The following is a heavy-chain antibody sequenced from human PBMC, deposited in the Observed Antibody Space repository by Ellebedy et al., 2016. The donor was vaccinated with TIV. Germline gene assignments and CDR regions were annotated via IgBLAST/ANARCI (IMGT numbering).Heavy chain of an antibody. CDR3: ANTAMVGGFDY. CDR2: IIPIFGTA. V-gene: IGHV1-69*13. D-gene: IGHD5-18*01. J-gene: IGHJ4*02. CDR1: GGTFSSYA. Sequence: SVKVSCXASGGTFSSYAISWVRQAPGQGLEWMGGIIPIFGTANYAQKFQGRVTITADESTSTAYMELSSLRSEDTAVYYCANTAMVGGFDYWGQGTLVTVSS.